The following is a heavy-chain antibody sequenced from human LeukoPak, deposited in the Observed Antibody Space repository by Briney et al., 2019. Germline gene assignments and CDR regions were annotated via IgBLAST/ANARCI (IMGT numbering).Heavy chain of an antibody. CDR3: AKMAYYYDSSGYYSNLFDY. V-gene: IGHV3-23*01. J-gene: IGHJ4*02. CDR1: GFTFSSYA. Sequence: GSLRLSCAASGFTFSSYAMSWVRQAPGKGLEWVSAISGSGGSTYYADSVEGRFTISRDNSKNTLYLQMNSLRAEDTAVYYCAKMAYYYDSSGYYSNLFDYWGQGTLVTVSS. CDR2: ISGSGGST. D-gene: IGHD3-22*01.